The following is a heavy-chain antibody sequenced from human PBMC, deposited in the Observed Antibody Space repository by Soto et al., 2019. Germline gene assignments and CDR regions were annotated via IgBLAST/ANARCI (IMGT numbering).Heavy chain of an antibody. J-gene: IGHJ6*02. CDR2: ITSGSTTI. Sequence: EVQLVESGGGLVQPGGSLRLSCAASGFTFNRYSMNWVRQAPGKGLQWVSYITSGSTTIYYADSVKGRFTISRDNAENSLYLQRNSLRDEDTAVYYCVRDKYYDMVTGYRDSGMDVWGQGTTVTVSS. D-gene: IGHD3-9*01. CDR1: GFTFNRYS. CDR3: VRDKYYDMVTGYRDSGMDV. V-gene: IGHV3-48*02.